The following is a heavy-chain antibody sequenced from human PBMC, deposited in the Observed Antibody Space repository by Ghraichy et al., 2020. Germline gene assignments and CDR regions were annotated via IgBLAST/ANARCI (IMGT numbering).Heavy chain of an antibody. V-gene: IGHV3-30*04. CDR1: GFTFSSYA. D-gene: IGHD3-22*01. CDR3: ARDPPRTYYYDSSGYYPHYYYGMDV. J-gene: IGHJ6*02. Sequence: SLNISCAASGFTFSSYAMHWVRQAPGKGLEWVAVISYDGSNKYYADSVKGRFTISRDNSKNTLYLQMNSLRAEDTAVYYCARDPPRTYYYDSSGYYPHYYYGMDVWGQGTTVTVSS. CDR2: ISYDGSNK.